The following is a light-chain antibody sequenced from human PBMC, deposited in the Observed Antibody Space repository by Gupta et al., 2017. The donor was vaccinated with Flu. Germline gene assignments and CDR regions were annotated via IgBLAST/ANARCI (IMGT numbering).Light chain of an antibody. J-gene: IGLJ3*02. V-gene: IGLV1-44*01. Sequence: QSVLTPPPSASGTPGQRVTISCSGSISNIGSNTVNWYQQLPGTAPKLPIYTNNQRPSGVPDRFSGSKSGTSASLAISGLQSEDEADYYCAAWDDTLRGRVFGGGTKLTVL. CDR1: ISNIGSNT. CDR3: AAWDDTLRGRV. CDR2: TNN.